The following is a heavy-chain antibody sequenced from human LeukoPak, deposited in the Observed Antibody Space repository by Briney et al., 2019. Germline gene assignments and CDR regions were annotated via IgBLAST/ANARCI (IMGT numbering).Heavy chain of an antibody. CDR3: ARGVLRYFDWLGTEYYFDY. CDR2: ISSSSSTI. Sequence: GGSLRLSCAASGFTFSSYYMNWVRQAPGKGLEWVSYISSSSSTIYYADSVKGRFTISRDNAKNSLYLQMNSLRAEDTAVYYCARGVLRYFDWLGTEYYFDYWGQGTLVTVSS. CDR1: GFTFSSYY. J-gene: IGHJ4*02. D-gene: IGHD3-9*01. V-gene: IGHV3-48*01.